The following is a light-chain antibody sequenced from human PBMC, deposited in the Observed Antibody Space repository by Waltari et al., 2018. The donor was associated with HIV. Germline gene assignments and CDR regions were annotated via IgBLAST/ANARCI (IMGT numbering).Light chain of an antibody. V-gene: IGKV1-39*01. CDR1: QSISSY. CDR2: AAS. CDR3: QQSYSTPLT. Sequence: DIQMTNSQSSLLAPLGDKVTITCRASQSISSYLNWYQQKPGKAPKLLIYAASSLQSGVPSRFSGSGSGTDFTLTISSLQPEDFATYYCQQSYSTPLTFGGGTKVEIK. J-gene: IGKJ4*01.